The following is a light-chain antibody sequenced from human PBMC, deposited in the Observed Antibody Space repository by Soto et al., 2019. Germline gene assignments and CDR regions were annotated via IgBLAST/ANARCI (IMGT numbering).Light chain of an antibody. V-gene: IGKV3-11*01. CDR3: QQRSNWPLALT. CDR1: QSVSSY. J-gene: IGKJ4*01. CDR2: DAS. Sequence: EIVLTQSPATLSLSPGERATLSCRASQSVSSYLAWYQQKPGQAPRLLIYDASNRATGIPARFSGSESGTDFALTSSSLEPEDFAVYYCQQRSNWPLALTFGGGTKVEIK.